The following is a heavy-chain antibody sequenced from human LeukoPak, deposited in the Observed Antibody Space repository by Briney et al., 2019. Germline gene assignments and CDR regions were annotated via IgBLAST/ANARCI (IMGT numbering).Heavy chain of an antibody. CDR1: GGSISSGGYY. CDR2: IYYSGST. D-gene: IGHD5/OR15-5a*01. J-gene: IGHJ5*02. Sequence: SETLSLTCTVSGGSISSGGYYWSWIRQHPGKGLEWIGYIYYSGSTYYNPSLKSRVTISVDTSKNQFSLKLSSVTAADTAVYYSARVSLRNWFDPWGQGTLVTVSS. V-gene: IGHV4-31*03. CDR3: ARVSLRNWFDP.